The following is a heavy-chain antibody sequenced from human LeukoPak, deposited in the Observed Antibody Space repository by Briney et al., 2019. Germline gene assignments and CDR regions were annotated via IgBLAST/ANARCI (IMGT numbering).Heavy chain of an antibody. J-gene: IGHJ6*03. CDR1: GFTVSSNY. D-gene: IGHD3/OR15-3a*01. V-gene: IGHV3-66*02. CDR2: IYSGGST. Sequence: GSLRLSCAASGFTVSSNYMSWVRQAPGKGLEWVSVIYSGGSTYYADSGKGRFTISRDNSKNTLYLQMNSLRAEDTAVYYCASTTLDRTYYYYYMDVWGKGTTVTVSS. CDR3: ASTTLDRTYYYYYMDV.